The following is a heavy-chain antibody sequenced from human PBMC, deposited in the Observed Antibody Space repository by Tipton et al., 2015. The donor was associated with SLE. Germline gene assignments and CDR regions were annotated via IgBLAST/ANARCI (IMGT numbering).Heavy chain of an antibody. V-gene: IGHV4-31*02. CDR1: GFTFGDYA. Sequence: QVQLVQSGGGLVQPGRSLRLSCAASGFTFGDYAMHWVRRAPGKGLEWIGYIYYSGTTYYNPSLKSRVAMSLDTSKNQFSLRLSSVTAADTAMYFCASTDTSGLLDWYFDLWGRGTLVTVSS. J-gene: IGHJ2*01. CDR2: IYYSGTT. CDR3: ASTDTSGLLDWYFDL. D-gene: IGHD3-22*01.